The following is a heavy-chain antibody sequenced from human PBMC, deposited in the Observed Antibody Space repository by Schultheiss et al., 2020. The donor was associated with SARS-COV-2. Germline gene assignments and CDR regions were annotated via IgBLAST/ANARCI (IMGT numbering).Heavy chain of an antibody. D-gene: IGHD2-15*01. CDR1: GFTFSSYA. Sequence: GESLKISCAASGFTFSSYAMSWVRQAPGKGLEWVSYISTGSSARYYADSVKGRFTVSRDNAKNSLHLQMSSLRAEDTAVYYCAKGRGGVVVAATVTDLGQGTLVTVSS. CDR2: ISTGSSAR. J-gene: IGHJ4*02. V-gene: IGHV3-48*04. CDR3: AKGRGGVVVAATVTD.